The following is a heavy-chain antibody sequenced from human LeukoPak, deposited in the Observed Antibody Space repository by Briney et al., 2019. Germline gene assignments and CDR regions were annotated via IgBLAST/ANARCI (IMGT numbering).Heavy chain of an antibody. CDR3: AKDRHYYDSSGYLFDY. Sequence: PGGSLRLSCAASGFTFSSYGMHWVRQAPGKGLEWVAVISYDGSNKYYADSVKGRFTISRDNSKNTLYLQMNSLRAEDKAVYYCAKDRHYYDSSGYLFDYWGQGTLVTVSS. D-gene: IGHD3-22*01. J-gene: IGHJ4*02. V-gene: IGHV3-30*18. CDR1: GFTFSSYG. CDR2: ISYDGSNK.